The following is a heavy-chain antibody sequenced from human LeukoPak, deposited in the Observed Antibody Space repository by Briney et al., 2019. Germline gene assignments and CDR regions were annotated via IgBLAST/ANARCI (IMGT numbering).Heavy chain of an antibody. CDR3: ARDPRSKGGDWGDFDY. J-gene: IGHJ4*02. V-gene: IGHV3-7*01. D-gene: IGHD2-21*02. CDR1: KFIFSSHW. CDR2: INPDGSAK. Sequence: GGSLRLSCEASKFIFSSHWMTWVRQAPGKGLEWVAMINPDGSAKYYADSVKGRFTISRDNAKNSLNLQMTSLRAEDTAVYYCARDPRSKGGDWGDFDYWGQGTLVTVSS.